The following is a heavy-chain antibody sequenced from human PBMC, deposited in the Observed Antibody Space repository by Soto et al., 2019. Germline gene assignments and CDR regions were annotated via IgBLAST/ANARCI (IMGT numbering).Heavy chain of an antibody. CDR1: GGTFNNYA. V-gene: IGHV1-69*01. Sequence: QVQLVQSGAEVKKPVSSVKVGCKASGGTFNNYAISWVRQAPGQGLEWMGGIIPIIGTADYAHKFQGRLAISADESTGTTFVELSSLRSEDTALYYCARGGVDVVATSAFDYWGQGNLVTVSS. D-gene: IGHD5-12*01. CDR3: ARGGVDVVATSAFDY. CDR2: IIPIIGTA. J-gene: IGHJ4*02.